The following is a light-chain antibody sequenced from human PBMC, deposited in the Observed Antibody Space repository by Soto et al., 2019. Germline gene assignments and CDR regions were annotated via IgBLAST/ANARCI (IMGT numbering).Light chain of an antibody. CDR3: ASWDDSLRAVV. V-gene: IGLV1-47*02. J-gene: IGLJ2*01. Sequence: QSVLTQPPSVSGTPGQRVAISCSGSTSNIGGSNAAYWYQHVPGTAPKLLIHHNSLRPSGVPDRFSGSKFGTSGSLAISGLQADDEADYYCASWDDSLRAVVFGGGTKLTVL. CDR2: HNS. CDR1: TSNIGGSNA.